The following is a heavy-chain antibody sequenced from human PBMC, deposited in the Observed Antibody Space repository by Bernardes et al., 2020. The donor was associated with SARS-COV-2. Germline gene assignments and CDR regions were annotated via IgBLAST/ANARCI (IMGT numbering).Heavy chain of an antibody. D-gene: IGHD6-6*01. CDR2: IYYSGGT. CDR1: GASVSSGSYF. V-gene: IGHV4-31*03. Sequence: TLSLTCTVPGASVSSGSYFWTWIRQHPGKGLEWLGYIYYSGGTYYNPSLGSRISMSLDTSKNQFSLTLNSLTAADTAIYYCVVAGPTSMSSRTFDQWGQGTLVTVSS. CDR3: VVAGPTSMSSRTFDQ. J-gene: IGHJ4*02.